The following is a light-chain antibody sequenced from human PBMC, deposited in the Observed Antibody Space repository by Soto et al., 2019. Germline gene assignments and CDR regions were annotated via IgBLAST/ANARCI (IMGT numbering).Light chain of an antibody. CDR1: SSNIGSHT. Sequence: QSVLTQPPSASVTPGQRVTISCSGSSSNIGSHTVTWYQQVPGTAPKLLIFSHNQRPSGVPDRFSGSKSGTSASLAISGLQSDDEADYYCTAWDARLNGQVFGGGTQLTVL. CDR3: TAWDARLNGQV. CDR2: SHN. V-gene: IGLV1-44*01. J-gene: IGLJ2*01.